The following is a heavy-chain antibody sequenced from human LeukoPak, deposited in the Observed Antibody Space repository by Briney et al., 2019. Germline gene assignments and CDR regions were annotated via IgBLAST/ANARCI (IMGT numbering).Heavy chain of an antibody. CDR3: AREPDYGGPLDY. D-gene: IGHD4-23*01. Sequence: GASVKVSCKASGYTFTSYDINWVRQATGQGLEWMGWMNPNSGNTGYAQKFQGRVTITRNTSISTAYMELSSLRSEDTAVYYCAREPDYGGPLDYWGQGTLVTVSS. J-gene: IGHJ4*02. CDR1: GYTFTSYD. CDR2: MNPNSGNT. V-gene: IGHV1-8*03.